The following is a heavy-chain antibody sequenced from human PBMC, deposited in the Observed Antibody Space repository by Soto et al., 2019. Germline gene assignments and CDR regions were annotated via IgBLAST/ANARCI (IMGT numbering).Heavy chain of an antibody. J-gene: IGHJ4*02. D-gene: IGHD2-2*01. CDR2: IVVGSGNT. V-gene: IGHV1-58*01. CDR3: AANPTFISRYCSSTSCYGGYFDY. Sequence: SVKVSCKASGFTFTSSAVQWVRQARGQRLEWIGWIVVGSGNTNYAQKFQERVTITRDMSTSTAYMELSSLRSEDTAVYYCAANPTFISRYCSSTSCYGGYFDYWRQGTRVTVSS. CDR1: GFTFTSSA.